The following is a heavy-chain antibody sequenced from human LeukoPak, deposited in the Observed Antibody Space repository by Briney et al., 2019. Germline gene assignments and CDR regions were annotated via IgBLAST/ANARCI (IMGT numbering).Heavy chain of an antibody. CDR1: GFTFSSYA. CDR2: IIDSGSTS. Sequence: GESLRLSCAASGFTFSSYAMSWVRQAPGKGLEWVSSIIDSGSTSFYADSVKGRFTISRDNSKNTLFLQMNSLRAEDTALYYCAKRGRYYFDYWGQGTLVTVSS. J-gene: IGHJ4*02. V-gene: IGHV3-23*01. CDR3: AKRGRYYFDY. D-gene: IGHD3-10*01.